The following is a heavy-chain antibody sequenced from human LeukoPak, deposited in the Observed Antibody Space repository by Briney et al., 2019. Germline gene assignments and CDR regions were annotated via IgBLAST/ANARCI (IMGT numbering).Heavy chain of an antibody. V-gene: IGHV1-69*13. J-gene: IGHJ6*02. CDR3: ARRLIAAAGTGPPGYYYGMDV. CDR2: IIPIFGTA. D-gene: IGHD6-13*01. CDR1: GGTFSSYA. Sequence: SVKVSCKASGGTFSSYAISWVRQAPGQGLEWMGGIIPIFGTAKYAQKFQGRVTITADESTSTAYMELSSLRSEDTAVYYCARRLIAAAGTGPPGYYYGMDVWGQGTTVTVSS.